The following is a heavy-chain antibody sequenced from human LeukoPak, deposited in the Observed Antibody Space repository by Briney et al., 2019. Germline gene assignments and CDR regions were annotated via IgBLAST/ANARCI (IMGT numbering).Heavy chain of an antibody. D-gene: IGHD5-18*01. CDR2: IFYSGST. CDR1: GGSISTSNYY. V-gene: IGHV4-39*07. Sequence: SETLSLTCTVSGGSISTSNYYWGWIRQPPGKGLEWIGNIFYSGSTYYSPSLRSRVTISLDTSRNQFSLKLNSVTAADTAVYYCAKGAGGFSYYNWFDPWGQGTLVTVSS. CDR3: AKGAGGFSYYNWFDP. J-gene: IGHJ5*02.